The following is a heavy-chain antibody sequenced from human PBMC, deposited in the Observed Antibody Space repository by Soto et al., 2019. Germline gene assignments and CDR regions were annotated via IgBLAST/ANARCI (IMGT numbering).Heavy chain of an antibody. V-gene: IGHV3-74*01. CDR1: GFTFSVYW. CDR2: IDSDGSTT. D-gene: IGHD4-4*01. J-gene: IGHJ6*02. CDR3: ARPGYSNYGPGVDV. Sequence: EVQLVESGGGLVQPGGSLRLSCAASGFTFSVYWMHWVRQAPVKGLVWVSRIDSDGSTTSYADSVKGRFTTSRDNAKSTLYLQMNSRRAEDTAVYYCARPGYSNYGPGVDVWGQGTTVTVSS.